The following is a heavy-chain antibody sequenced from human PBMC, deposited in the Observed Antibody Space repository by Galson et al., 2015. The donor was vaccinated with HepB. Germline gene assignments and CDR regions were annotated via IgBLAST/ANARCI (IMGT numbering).Heavy chain of an antibody. CDR1: GFIFRHHA. J-gene: IGHJ5*02. CDR2: INGRGSTR. Sequence: SLRLSCAGSGFIFRHHAMAWIRQAPGKGLEWVSGINGRGSTRSYSDAVKGRFSISRSNSKDTVFLQMDNLRAEDTAVYYCVEEGAWFGGDWFDPWGQGALATVS. CDR3: VEEGAWFGGDWFDP. V-gene: IGHV3-23*01. D-gene: IGHD3-16*01.